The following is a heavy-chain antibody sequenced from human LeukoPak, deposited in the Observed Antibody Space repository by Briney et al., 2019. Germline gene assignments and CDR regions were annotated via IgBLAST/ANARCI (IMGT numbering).Heavy chain of an antibody. J-gene: IGHJ4*02. V-gene: IGHV4-38-2*02. CDR2: IYHSGST. Sequence: SETLSPTCTVSGYSISSGYYWGWIRQPPGKGLEWIGSIYHSGSTYYNPSLKSRVTISVDTSKNQFSLKLSSVTAADTAVYYCARGYDSSGYYSLPSGWGQGTLVTVSS. CDR3: ARGYDSSGYYSLPSG. CDR1: GYSISSGYY. D-gene: IGHD3-22*01.